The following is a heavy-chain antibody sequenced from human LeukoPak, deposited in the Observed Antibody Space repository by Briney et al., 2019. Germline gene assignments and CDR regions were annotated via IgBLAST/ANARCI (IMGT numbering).Heavy chain of an antibody. CDR2: TYYRSKWHN. V-gene: IGHV6-1*01. CDR1: GDSVSSNSAA. Sequence: SQTLSLTCAISGDSVSSNSAAWNWIRQSPPRGLEWLGRTYYRSKWHNDCAVSVKSRITINPDISKNQFSLHLNSVTPEDTAVYYCARVVGGSPDYWGQGTLVTVSS. CDR3: ARVVGGSPDY. D-gene: IGHD2-15*01. J-gene: IGHJ4*02.